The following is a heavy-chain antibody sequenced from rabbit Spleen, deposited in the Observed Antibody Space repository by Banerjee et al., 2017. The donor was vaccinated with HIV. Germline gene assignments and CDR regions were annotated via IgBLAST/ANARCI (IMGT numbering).Heavy chain of an antibody. CDR2: IYAGTGGTT. V-gene: IGHV1S40*01. CDR1: GFSFSSSYY. Sequence: QSLEESGGGLVQPAGSLTLTCTASGFSFSSSYYMCWVRRAPGKGREWIASIYAGTGGTTASATWAKGRFTISKTSATTVTLQMTRLTAADTATYFCSRDPSSSFSSYGMDLWGQGTLVTVS. D-gene: IGHD1-1*01. J-gene: IGHJ6*01. CDR3: SRDPSSSFSSYGMDL.